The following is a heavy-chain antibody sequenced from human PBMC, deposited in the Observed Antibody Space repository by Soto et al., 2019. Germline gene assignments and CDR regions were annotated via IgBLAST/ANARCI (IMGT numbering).Heavy chain of an antibody. Sequence: GASVKVSCKASGYTFTRSGISWVRQAPGQGLEWLGWINPDNGDTNYAQHRQGRGSLITDTSTSTAYLNLKSLRSDHTAVYYCARDQGITTSGVYSMYYYRMDVWGQGTTVTVS. D-gene: IGHD3-3*01. CDR2: INPDNGDT. CDR3: ARDQGITTSGVYSMYYYRMDV. CDR1: GYTFTRSG. J-gene: IGHJ6*02. V-gene: IGHV1-18*01.